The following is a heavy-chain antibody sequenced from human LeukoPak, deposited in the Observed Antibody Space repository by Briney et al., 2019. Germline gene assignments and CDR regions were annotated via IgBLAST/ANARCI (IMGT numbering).Heavy chain of an antibody. J-gene: IGHJ4*02. CDR2: INPNSGGT. D-gene: IGHD3-10*01. V-gene: IGHV1-2*02. CDR3: ARDSGEVPDY. CDR1: GYTFTSYD. Sequence: ASVKVSCKASGYTFTSYDINWVRQATGQGLEWMGWINPNSGGTNYAQKFQGRVTMTRDTSISTAYMELDRLRFDDTAVYYCARDSGEVPDYWGQGTLVTVSS.